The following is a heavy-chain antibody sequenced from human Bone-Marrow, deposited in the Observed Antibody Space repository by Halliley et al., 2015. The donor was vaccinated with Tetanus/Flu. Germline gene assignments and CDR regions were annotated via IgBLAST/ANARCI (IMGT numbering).Heavy chain of an antibody. D-gene: IGHD6-19*01. CDR2: IYYGENT. Sequence: LRLSCSVSGGSISSGAYYWSWIRQVPGKGLEWIGYIYYGENTQYNPSLKSLVTISGDTSTNQFSLRLSSVTAADTSVYYCARGRGAGNWFDPWGHGILVTVPS. V-gene: IGHV4-31*01. CDR3: ARGRGAGNWFDP. CDR1: GGSISSGAYY. J-gene: IGHJ5*02.